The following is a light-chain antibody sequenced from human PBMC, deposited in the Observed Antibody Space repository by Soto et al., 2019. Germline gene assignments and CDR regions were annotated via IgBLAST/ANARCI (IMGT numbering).Light chain of an antibody. J-gene: IGKJ3*01. V-gene: IGKV1-5*03. CDR1: QSLRSW. CDR3: QQYYTFLFS. Sequence: DFQMTQSPSTLSASVGDRVTISCRASQSLRSWLAWYKHKPGKAPKLISYKASTLDNGLPSRFSGSGSGADFTLYFSSLQPDEFATYYCQQYYTFLFSCGPGTTVDI. CDR2: KAS.